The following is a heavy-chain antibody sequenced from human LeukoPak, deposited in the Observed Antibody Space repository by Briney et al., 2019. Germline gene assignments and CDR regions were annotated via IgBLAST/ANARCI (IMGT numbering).Heavy chain of an antibody. Sequence: PSETLSLTCTVSGGSISSYYWSWIRQPPGKGLEWIGYIYNSGGTNYNPSLKSRVTISVDTSKNQFSLKLSSVTAADTAVYYCAREGYYYGMDVWGQGTTVTVSS. V-gene: IGHV4-59*01. CDR3: AREGYYYGMDV. J-gene: IGHJ6*02. D-gene: IGHD2-15*01. CDR1: GGSISSYY. CDR2: IYNSGGT.